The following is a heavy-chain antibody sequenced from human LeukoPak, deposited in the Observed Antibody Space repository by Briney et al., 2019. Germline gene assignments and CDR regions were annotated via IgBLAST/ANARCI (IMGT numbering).Heavy chain of an antibody. D-gene: IGHD4-17*01. V-gene: IGHV3-23*01. J-gene: IGHJ4*02. Sequence: GGSLRLSCAASGFTFTTHAMSWVRQAPGKGLEWVSAISGGAVSTYYADSVKGRFTISRDNSKNTLYLQMNSLRAEDTAVYYCAKDIFGDYGGLDYWGQGALVTVSS. CDR3: AKDIFGDYGGLDY. CDR1: GFTFTTHA. CDR2: ISGGAVST.